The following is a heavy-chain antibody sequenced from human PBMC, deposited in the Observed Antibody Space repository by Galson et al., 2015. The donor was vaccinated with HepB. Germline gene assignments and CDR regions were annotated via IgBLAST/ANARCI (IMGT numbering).Heavy chain of an antibody. CDR1: GYIFTSYY. D-gene: IGHD6-6*01. Sequence: SVKVSCKASGYIFTSYYMHWVRQAPGRGLEWMGVINPSAGSANSAQKFQGRVTMTRDTSTSTVYMELSSLRSEDTAVYYCARDYSSSRHFDYWGQGTLVTVSS. J-gene: IGHJ4*01. CDR3: ARDYSSSRHFDY. CDR2: INPSAGSA. V-gene: IGHV1-46*01.